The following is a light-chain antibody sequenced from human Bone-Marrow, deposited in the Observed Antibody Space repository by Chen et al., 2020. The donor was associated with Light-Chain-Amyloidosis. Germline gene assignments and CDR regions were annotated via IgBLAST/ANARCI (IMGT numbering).Light chain of an antibody. CDR3: QQSYSIPWT. Sequence: DIQMTQSPSSLSASVGDRVTITCRASQNIYNYLNWYHHRPGRAPKLLINAASSLQSGVPSRFSGSGSGTDFTLTINSLQPEDFAIYYCQQSYSIPWTFGQGTKVEIE. CDR2: AAS. CDR1: QNIYNY. J-gene: IGKJ1*01. V-gene: IGKV1-39*01.